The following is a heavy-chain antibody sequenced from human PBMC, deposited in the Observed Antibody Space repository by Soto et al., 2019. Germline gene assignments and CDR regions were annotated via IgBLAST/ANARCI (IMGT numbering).Heavy chain of an antibody. V-gene: IGHV3-23*01. CDR2: ITDTGGDA. J-gene: IGHJ4*02. Sequence: LXLSCVASRITFGSRSMSWVRQAPWEGLEWVSTITDTGGDAKYADSVRGRFTISRDNSKNTLYLQMNSLRAEDTAVYYCARDTDDSSGSNKQDYWGQGTLVTVSS. D-gene: IGHD3-22*01. CDR1: RITFGSRS. CDR3: ARDTDDSSGSNKQDY.